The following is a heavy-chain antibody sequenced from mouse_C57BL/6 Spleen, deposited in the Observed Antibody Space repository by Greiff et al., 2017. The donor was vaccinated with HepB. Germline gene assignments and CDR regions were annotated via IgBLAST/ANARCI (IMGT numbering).Heavy chain of an antibody. V-gene: IGHV1-81*01. CDR2: IYPRSGNT. J-gene: IGHJ4*01. CDR3: ASDGTVVAYYAMDY. Sequence: VHLVESGAELARPGASVKLSCKASGYTFTSYGISWVKQRTGQGLEWIGEIYPRSGNTYYNEKFKGKATLTADKSSSTAYMELRSLTSEDSTVYFCASDGTVVAYYAMDYWGQGTSVTVSS. CDR1: GYTFTSYG. D-gene: IGHD1-1*01.